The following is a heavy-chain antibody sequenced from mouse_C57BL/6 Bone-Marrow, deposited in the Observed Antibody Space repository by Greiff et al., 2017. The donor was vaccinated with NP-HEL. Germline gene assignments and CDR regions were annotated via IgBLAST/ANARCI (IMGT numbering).Heavy chain of an antibody. CDR3: GTGAWFAY. Sequence: QLQQPGAELVMPFSSFPLSFTSSFYTFTIYFIHFFNHRPIQGLEWIGNIDPSDSETHYNQKFKNKATLTVDKSSSTAYMQLSSLTSEDSAVYYCGTGAWFAYWGQGTLVTVSA. D-gene: IGHD1-1*02. J-gene: IGHJ3*01. CDR2: IDPSDSET. V-gene: IGHV1-52*01. CDR1: FYTFTIYF.